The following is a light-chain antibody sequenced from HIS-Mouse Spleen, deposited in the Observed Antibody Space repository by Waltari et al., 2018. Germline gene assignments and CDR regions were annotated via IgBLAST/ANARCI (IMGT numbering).Light chain of an antibody. Sequence: DIQMTQSPSSLSASVGDRVTITCQASQDISNYLNWYQQKPGKAPKLLIYAASSLQSGVPSRFSGSGSGTDFTLTISSLQPEDFATYYCQQANSFPSFTLFT. CDR1: QDISNY. CDR3: QQANSFPSFTLFT. CDR2: AAS. J-gene: IGKJ3*01. V-gene: IGKV1-12*02.